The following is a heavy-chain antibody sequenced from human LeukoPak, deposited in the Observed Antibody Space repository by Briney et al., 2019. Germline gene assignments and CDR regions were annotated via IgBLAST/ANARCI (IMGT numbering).Heavy chain of an antibody. CDR3: AVSRYCSSTSCLHFDY. D-gene: IGHD2-2*01. J-gene: IGHJ4*02. CDR1: GYTLTELS. Sequence: ASVKVSCKVCGYTLTELSMHWVRQAPGKGLEWMGGFDPEDGETIYAQKFQGRVTITADESTSTAYMELSSLRSEDTAVYYCAVSRYCSSTSCLHFDYWGQGTLVTVSS. V-gene: IGHV1-24*01. CDR2: FDPEDGET.